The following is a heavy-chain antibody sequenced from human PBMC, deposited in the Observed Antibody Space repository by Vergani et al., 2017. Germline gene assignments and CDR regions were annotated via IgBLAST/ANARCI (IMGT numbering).Heavy chain of an antibody. CDR1: GFTFSSYA. V-gene: IGHV3-64*07. J-gene: IGHJ4*02. CDR3: ASLARDY. CDR2: ISSNGGST. Sequence: EVQLLESGGGLVQPGGSLRLSCAASGFTFSSYAMHWVRQAPGKGLEYVSAISSNGGSTYYADSVKGRFTISRDNSKNTLYLQMGSLRAEDMAVYYCASLARDYWGQGTLVTVSS.